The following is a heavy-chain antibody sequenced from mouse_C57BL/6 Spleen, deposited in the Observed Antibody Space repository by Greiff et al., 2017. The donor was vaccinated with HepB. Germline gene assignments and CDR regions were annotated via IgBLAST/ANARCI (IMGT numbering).Heavy chain of an antibody. CDR3: ARRGDYYDYDHFDY. J-gene: IGHJ2*01. CDR1: GYTFTSYW. D-gene: IGHD2-4*01. Sequence: VQLQQPGAELVMPGASVKLSCKASGYTFTSYWMHWVKQRPGQGLEWIGEIDPSDSYTNYNQKFKGKSTLTVDKSSSTAYMQLSSLTSEDSAVYYCARRGDYYDYDHFDYWGQGTTLTVSS. CDR2: IDPSDSYT. V-gene: IGHV1-69*01.